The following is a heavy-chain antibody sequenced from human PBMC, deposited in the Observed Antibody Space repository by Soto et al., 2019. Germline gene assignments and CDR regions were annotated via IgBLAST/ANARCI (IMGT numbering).Heavy chain of an antibody. D-gene: IGHD3-3*01. J-gene: IGHJ4*02. V-gene: IGHV3-7*03. CDR1: GFTFRNYY. CDR3: GRGRWAFSSDYGGGCFDY. Sequence: GGSLRLSCAASGFTFRNYYMNWVRQAPGKGLEWVAKIKSDGTEKYYVDSVKGRFTISRDNAENSLYLQMNSLRAEDTAVYYCGRGRWAFSSDYGGGCFDYWGQGTLVTVSS. CDR2: IKSDGTEK.